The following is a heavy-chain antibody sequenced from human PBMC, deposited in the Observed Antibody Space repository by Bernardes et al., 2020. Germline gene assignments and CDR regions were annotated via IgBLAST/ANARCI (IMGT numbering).Heavy chain of an antibody. Sequence: QIRSLTCAISWDSGSSKNSAWHWLRESPSRGLEWLGRTYYRSKWYSDYALSVQSRITINPDTSKNQFSLQLNSVTPEDTAVYYCARVSEYTMDGWGKGTTVTVSS. J-gene: IGHJ6*04. D-gene: IGHD6-6*01. CDR2: TYYRSKWYS. CDR1: WDSGSSKNSA. V-gene: IGHV6-1*01. CDR3: ARVSEYTMDG.